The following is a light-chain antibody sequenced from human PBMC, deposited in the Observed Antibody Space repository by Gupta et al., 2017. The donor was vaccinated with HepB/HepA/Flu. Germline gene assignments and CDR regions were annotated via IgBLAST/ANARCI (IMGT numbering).Light chain of an antibody. Sequence: IVLTQFPGTLSLSPGERTTLSCRTSQSVRDSQLAWYQHKPGQAPRLLIYGVSTRATGVPDRVSGSGSGTDFTLTISRLEPEDFAVYYCQQYDSSTWTFGPGTKVEIK. J-gene: IGKJ1*01. CDR3: QQYDSSTWT. CDR1: QSVRDSQ. V-gene: IGKV3-20*01. CDR2: GVS.